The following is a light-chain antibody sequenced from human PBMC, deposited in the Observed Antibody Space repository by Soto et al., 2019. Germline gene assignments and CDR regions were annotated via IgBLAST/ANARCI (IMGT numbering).Light chain of an antibody. CDR1: SSDVGGYNY. J-gene: IGLJ2*01. V-gene: IGLV2-11*01. CDR3: CSYAGSPYVV. Sequence: QSALTQPRSVSGSPGQSVTISCTGTSSDVGGYNYVSWYQHHPGKAPKLMIYDVTKRPSGVPDRFSGSKSGNTASLTISGLQAEDEADYYCCSYAGSPYVVFGGGTKVTVL. CDR2: DVT.